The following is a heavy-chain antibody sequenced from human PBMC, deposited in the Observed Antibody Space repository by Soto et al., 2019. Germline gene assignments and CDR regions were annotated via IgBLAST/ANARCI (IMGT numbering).Heavy chain of an antibody. CDR2: INAGNGNT. CDR1: GYTFTSYA. CDR3: ARDPINYDMRWVHFYYVMDV. J-gene: IGHJ6*02. V-gene: IGHV1-3*01. D-gene: IGHD3-9*01. Sequence: ASVKVSCKASGYTFTSYAMHWVRQAPGQRLEWMGWINAGNGNTKYSQKFQGRVTITRDTSASTAYMELSSLRSEDTAVYYCARDPINYDMRWVHFYYVMDVWGQGTTVTVSS.